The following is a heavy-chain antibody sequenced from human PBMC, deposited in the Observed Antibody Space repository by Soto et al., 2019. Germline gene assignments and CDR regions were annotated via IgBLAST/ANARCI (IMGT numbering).Heavy chain of an antibody. CDR3: ARVQPSYYDFWSGHPYYFDY. CDR2: ISSSGSTI. V-gene: IGHV3-11*01. CDR1: GFTFSDYY. D-gene: IGHD3-3*01. J-gene: IGHJ4*02. Sequence: PGGSLRLSCAASGFTFSDYYLSWIRQAPGKGLEWVSYISSSGSTIYYADSVKGRFTISRDNAKNSLYLQMNSLRAEDTAVYYCARVQPSYYDFWSGHPYYFDYWGQGTLVTVSS.